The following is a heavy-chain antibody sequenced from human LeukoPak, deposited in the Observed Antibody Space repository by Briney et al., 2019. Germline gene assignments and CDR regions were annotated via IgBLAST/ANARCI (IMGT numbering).Heavy chain of an antibody. CDR1: GGSITSGSYY. CDR2: LYSRGKI. V-gene: IGHV4-39*01. CDR3: ARGPEWYYFDH. D-gene: IGHD3-3*01. Sequence: SETLSLTCTVSGGSITSGSYYWGWIRQPPEKGLEWIGSLYSRGKIFYNPSLQSRVTISGDTSKNQFSLKLSSVTAADTAVYYCARGPEWYYFDHWGQGTLVTVSS. J-gene: IGHJ4*02.